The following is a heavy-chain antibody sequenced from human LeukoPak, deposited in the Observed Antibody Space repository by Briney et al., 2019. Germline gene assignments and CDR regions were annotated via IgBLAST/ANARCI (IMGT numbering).Heavy chain of an antibody. V-gene: IGHV3-11*01. J-gene: IGHJ4*02. CDR3: ARDWLGSGWDY. CDR2: ISSSGSIT. D-gene: IGHD6-19*01. Sequence: GGSLRLSCAASGFTFSDFCMSWIRQAPGKGLEWVSHISSSGSITYYADSVKGRSTMSRDNAKKSLYLQMNSLRAEDTAVYYCARDWLGSGWDYWGQGTLVTVSS. CDR1: GFTFSDFC.